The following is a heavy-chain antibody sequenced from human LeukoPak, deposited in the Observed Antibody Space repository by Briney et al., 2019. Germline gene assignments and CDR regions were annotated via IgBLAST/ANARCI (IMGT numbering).Heavy chain of an antibody. CDR2: IYSGGST. CDR1: GFTVSSNY. D-gene: IGHD1-26*01. Sequence: GGSLRLSCAASGFTVSSNYMSWVRQAPGKGLEWVSVIYSGGSTYYADSVKGRFTISRDNSKNTLYLQMNSLRAEDTAVYYCAKLWRGSHPRYFDHWGQGTLVTVSS. J-gene: IGHJ4*02. V-gene: IGHV3-53*01. CDR3: AKLWRGSHPRYFDH.